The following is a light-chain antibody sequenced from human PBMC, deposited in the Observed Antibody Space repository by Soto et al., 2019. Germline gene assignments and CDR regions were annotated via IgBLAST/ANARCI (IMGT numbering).Light chain of an antibody. CDR3: QVWDSSSDRYV. CDR2: DNS. V-gene: IGLV3-21*02. J-gene: IGLJ1*01. Sequence: SYELTQPPSVSVAPGQTARITCGGNNIGSKGVHWYQQKPGQAPVLVVYDNSDRPPGIPERFSGSHSGNTATLTINRVEAGDEADYYCQVWDSSSDRYVFGTGTKVPV. CDR1: NIGSKG.